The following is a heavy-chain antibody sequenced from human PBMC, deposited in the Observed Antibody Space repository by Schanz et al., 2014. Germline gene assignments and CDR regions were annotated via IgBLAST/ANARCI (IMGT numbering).Heavy chain of an antibody. J-gene: IGHJ4*02. CDR1: GYTFTAYG. Sequence: QVQLVQSGAEVKKPGASVKVSCQTSGYTFTAYGINWVRQAPGQGLEWMGRIIPILGIANYAQNFQGRVTITADKSTSTAYMELSSLTSEDTAVHYCARGRGFYDYWGQGTLVTVSS. D-gene: IGHD3-10*01. CDR2: IIPILGIA. CDR3: ARGRGFYDY. V-gene: IGHV1-69*09.